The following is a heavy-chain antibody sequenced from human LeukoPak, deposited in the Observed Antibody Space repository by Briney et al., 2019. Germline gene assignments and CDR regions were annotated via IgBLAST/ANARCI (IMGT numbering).Heavy chain of an antibody. CDR3: ARRRIQLGGQFDY. Sequence: PSETLSLTCAVYGGSFSGYYWSWIRQPPGKGLEWIGEINHSGSTNYNPSLKSRVTISVDTSKNQFSLKLSSVTAADTAVYYCARRRIQLGGQFDYWGQGTLVTVSS. CDR2: INHSGST. D-gene: IGHD5-18*01. CDR1: GGSFSGYY. J-gene: IGHJ4*02. V-gene: IGHV4-34*01.